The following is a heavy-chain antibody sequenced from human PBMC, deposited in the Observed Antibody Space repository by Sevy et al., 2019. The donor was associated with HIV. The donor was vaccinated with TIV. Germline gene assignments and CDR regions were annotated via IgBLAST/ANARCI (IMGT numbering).Heavy chain of an antibody. V-gene: IGHV1-24*01. CDR3: ATTKDYYDSSGYPFDS. CDR2: FDPEDGDPEDGKT. J-gene: IGHJ4*02. Sequence: ASVKVFCKVSGYTLTKLSMYWVRQTPGKGLEWMTTFDPEDGDPEDGKTIYAQKFLGRVTMTEDTSTDTAYMELSSLRSEDTAVSYCATTKDYYDSSGYPFDSRGQGTLVTVSS. D-gene: IGHD3-22*01. CDR1: GYTLTKLS.